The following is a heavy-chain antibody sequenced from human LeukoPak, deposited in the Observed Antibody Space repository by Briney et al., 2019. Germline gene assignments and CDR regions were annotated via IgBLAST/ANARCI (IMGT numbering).Heavy chain of an antibody. D-gene: IGHD3-10*01. CDR1: GYTFTSYA. CDR2: INPSGGST. Sequence: GASVKVSCKASGYTFTSYAIHWVRQAPGQGLEWMGIINPSGGSTSYAQKFQGRVTMTRDTSTSTVYMELSSLRSEDTAVYYCARDQTGYYGMDVWGQGTTVTVSS. V-gene: IGHV1-46*01. CDR3: ARDQTGYYGMDV. J-gene: IGHJ6*02.